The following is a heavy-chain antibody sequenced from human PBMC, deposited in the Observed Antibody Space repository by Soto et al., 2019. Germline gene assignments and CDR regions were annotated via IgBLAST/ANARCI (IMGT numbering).Heavy chain of an antibody. CDR3: TTWDSSGWYAFDI. CDR2: IKSKTDGGTT. D-gene: IGHD6-19*01. CDR1: GFTFSNAW. J-gene: IGHJ3*02. Sequence: GGSLRLSCAASGFTFSNAWMSWVRQAPGKGLEWVGRIKSKTDGGTTDYAAPVKGRSTISRDDSKNTLYLQMNSLKTEDTAVYYCTTWDSSGWYAFDIWGQGTMVTVSS. V-gene: IGHV3-15*01.